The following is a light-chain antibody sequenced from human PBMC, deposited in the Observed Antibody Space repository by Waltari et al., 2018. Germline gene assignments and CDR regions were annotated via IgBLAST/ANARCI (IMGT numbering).Light chain of an antibody. CDR2: GAS. CDR3: QQYNNWPSLT. Sequence: EIVMTQSPATLSVSPGERATLSCRASQRVSSNLAWYQQKPGQAPRRLIYGASTRATGIPARFSGSGSVTEFTLTISSLQSEDFAVYYCQQYNNWPSLTFGGGTKVEIK. V-gene: IGKV3-15*01. J-gene: IGKJ4*01. CDR1: QRVSSN.